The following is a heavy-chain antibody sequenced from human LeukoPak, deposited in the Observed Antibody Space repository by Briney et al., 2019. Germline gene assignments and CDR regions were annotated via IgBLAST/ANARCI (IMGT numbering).Heavy chain of an antibody. CDR2: ISGSDGST. J-gene: IGHJ4*02. D-gene: IGHD3-22*01. CDR3: ARIYDSSGTNDY. Sequence: PGGSLRLSCAASRFTFSDYAMNWVRQAPGKGLEWVSGISGSDGSTYYADSVKGRLTISRDNSKNTLYLQMNSLRAEDTAVYYCARIYDSSGTNDYWGQGTLVTVSS. CDR1: RFTFSDYA. V-gene: IGHV3-23*01.